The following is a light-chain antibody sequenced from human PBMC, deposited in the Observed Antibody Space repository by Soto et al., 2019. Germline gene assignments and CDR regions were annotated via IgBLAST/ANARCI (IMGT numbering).Light chain of an antibody. CDR2: EVS. Sequence: QSALTQPASVSGSPGQSITISCTGTSSDVGGYNYVSWYQQHPGKAPKLMIYEVSNRPSGVSNRFSGSKSGNTASLTISGLQAEAEADYSCTSYTSSSIDYVFGTGTKLTAL. V-gene: IGLV2-14*01. CDR3: TSYTSSSIDYV. CDR1: SSDVGGYNY. J-gene: IGLJ1*01.